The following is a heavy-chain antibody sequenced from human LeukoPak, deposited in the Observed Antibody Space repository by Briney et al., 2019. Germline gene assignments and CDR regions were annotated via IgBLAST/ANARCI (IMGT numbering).Heavy chain of an antibody. CDR2: VYYSGST. V-gene: IGHV4-59*01. CDR3: ARVPPYYYDSRAFDI. D-gene: IGHD3-22*01. CDR1: GGSINSYY. Sequence: SETLSLTCTVSGGSINSYYWTWIRQPPGKGLEWIGYVYYSGSTNYNPSLKSRVTISVDTSKNQFSLKLSSVTAADTAVYYCARVPPYYYDSRAFDIWGQGTMVTVSS. J-gene: IGHJ3*02.